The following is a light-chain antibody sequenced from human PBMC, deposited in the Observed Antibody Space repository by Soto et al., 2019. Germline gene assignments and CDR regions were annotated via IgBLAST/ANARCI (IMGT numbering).Light chain of an antibody. CDR1: SSDVGGYNF. Sequence: QSALTQPPSASGSPGQSVTISCTGTSSDVGGYNFVSWYQQHPGKAPKLLIYEVSKRPSGVPDRFSGSKSDNTASLTVSGQQAADEADYYCSSLAGGNNFLFGGGTKLTVL. CDR3: SSLAGGNNFL. J-gene: IGLJ2*01. CDR2: EVS. V-gene: IGLV2-8*01.